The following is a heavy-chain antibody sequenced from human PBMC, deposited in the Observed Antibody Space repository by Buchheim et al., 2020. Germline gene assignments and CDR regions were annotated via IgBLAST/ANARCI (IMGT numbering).Heavy chain of an antibody. CDR2: IYYSGST. D-gene: IGHD1-26*01. CDR1: GGSISSYY. J-gene: IGHJ6*02. Sequence: QVQLQESGPGLVKPSETLSLTCTVSGGSISSYYWSWIRQPPGKGLEWIGYIYYSGSTNYNPSLKSRVTLSVDTSKNQFSLKLSSVTAADTAVYYCARDFFVGGMDVWGQGTT. V-gene: IGHV4-59*01. CDR3: ARDFFVGGMDV.